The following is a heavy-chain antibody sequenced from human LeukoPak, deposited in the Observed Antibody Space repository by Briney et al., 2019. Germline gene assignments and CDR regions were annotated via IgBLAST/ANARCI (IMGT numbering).Heavy chain of an antibody. CDR1: GGSISSSSYY. D-gene: IGHD1-1*01. Sequence: KPSETLSLTCTVSGGSISSSSYYWGWIRQPPGKGLEWIGSIYYSGSTYYNPSLKSRVTISVDTSKNQFSLKLSSVTAADTAVYYCARDYNWNVGAFDIWGQGTMVTVSS. J-gene: IGHJ3*02. CDR2: IYYSGST. CDR3: ARDYNWNVGAFDI. V-gene: IGHV4-39*07.